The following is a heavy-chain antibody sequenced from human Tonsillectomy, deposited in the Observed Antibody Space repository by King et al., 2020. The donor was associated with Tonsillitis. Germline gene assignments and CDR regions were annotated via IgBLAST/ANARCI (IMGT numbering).Heavy chain of an antibody. V-gene: IGHV4-59*01. Sequence: QLQESGPGLVKPSETLSLTCTVSGGSIRRYYWSWIRQPPGKVLEWIGYIYYSGNTNYNPSLKSRVTISVDTSKNQFSLKLTSVTAADTAVYYCARHIGASRAFDIWGQGTMVSVSS. J-gene: IGHJ3*02. CDR1: GGSIRRYY. CDR2: IYYSGNT. D-gene: IGHD3-3*01. CDR3: ARHIGASRAFDI.